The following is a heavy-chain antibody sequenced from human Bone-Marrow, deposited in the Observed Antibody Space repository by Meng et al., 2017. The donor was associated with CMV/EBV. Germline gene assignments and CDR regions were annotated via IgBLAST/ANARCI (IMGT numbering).Heavy chain of an antibody. CDR1: GGTFSSYA. D-gene: IGHD6-19*01. CDR2: IIPILGIA. V-gene: IGHV1-69*10. CDR3: ASQGGGWYSVGDDAFDI. Sequence: SVKVSCKASGGTFSSYAISWVRQAPGQGLEWMGGIIPILGIANYAQKFQGRVTMTTDTSTSTAYMELRSLRSDDTAVYYCASQGGGWYSVGDDAFDIWGQGTMVTGSS. J-gene: IGHJ3*02.